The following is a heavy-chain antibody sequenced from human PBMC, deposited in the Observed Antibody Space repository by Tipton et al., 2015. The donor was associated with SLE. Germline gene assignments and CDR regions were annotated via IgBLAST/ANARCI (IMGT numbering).Heavy chain of an antibody. D-gene: IGHD2-2*01. J-gene: IGHJ3*02. V-gene: IGHV4-34*01. CDR1: GGSFRGYY. Sequence: TLSLTCAVYGGSFRGYYWSWIRQPPGKGLEWSGEINHRGSTTYNPSLKRRVTISVDTSKNQFSLKLSSVTAADTAVYYCASPEGGYCSSTSCYAFDIWGQGTMVTVSS. CDR3: ASPEGGYCSSTSCYAFDI. CDR2: INHRGST.